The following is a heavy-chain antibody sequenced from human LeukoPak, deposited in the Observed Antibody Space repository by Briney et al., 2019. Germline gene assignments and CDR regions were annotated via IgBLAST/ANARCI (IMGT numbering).Heavy chain of an antibody. Sequence: SETLSLTCTVSGGSIRGNYWSWIRQPPGKGLEWIGYISYSGSTNYNPSLKSRVTISADTSKNQFFLTLNSTTAADTAVYFCARRRGWKQQLVYFDYWGQGTLATVSS. V-gene: IGHV4-59*08. CDR1: GGSIRGNY. J-gene: IGHJ4*02. D-gene: IGHD6-13*01. CDR2: ISYSGST. CDR3: ARRRGWKQQLVYFDY.